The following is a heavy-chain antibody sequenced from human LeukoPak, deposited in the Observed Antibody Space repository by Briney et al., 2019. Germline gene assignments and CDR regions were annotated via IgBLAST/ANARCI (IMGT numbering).Heavy chain of an antibody. CDR1: GFTFSSYG. D-gene: IGHD3-3*01. V-gene: IGHV3-30*02. CDR2: IRYNGSNK. CDR3: AKDQEIFGVVSIAPSDY. J-gene: IGHJ4*02. Sequence: PGGSLRLSCAASGFTFSSYGMQWVRQAPGKGLEWVAFIRYNGSNKYYADSVKGRFTISRDNSKNTLYLQMNSLRAEDTAVYYCAKDQEIFGVVSIAPSDYWGQGTLVTVSS.